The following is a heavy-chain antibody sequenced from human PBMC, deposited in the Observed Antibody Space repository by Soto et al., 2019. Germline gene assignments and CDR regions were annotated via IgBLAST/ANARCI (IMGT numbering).Heavy chain of an antibody. CDR1: GGSISSYY. CDR2: IYYSGST. D-gene: IGHD2-2*01. Sequence: QVQLQESGPGLVKPSETLSLTCTVSGGSISSYYWSWIRQPPGKGLEWIGYIYYSGSTNYNPSPKSRVTISVDTSKNQFSLKLSSVTAADTAVYYCARVPLGYCSSTSCYPLYYFDYWGQGTLVAVSS. CDR3: ARVPLGYCSSTSCYPLYYFDY. J-gene: IGHJ4*02. V-gene: IGHV4-59*01.